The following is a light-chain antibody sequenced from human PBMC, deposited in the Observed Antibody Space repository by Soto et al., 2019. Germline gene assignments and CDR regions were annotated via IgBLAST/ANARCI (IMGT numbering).Light chain of an antibody. Sequence: AIQLTQSPSSLSASVGDRVTITCRASQGISSALAWYQQKPGKAPKLLIYDASSLESGVPSRFSGSGSGTDFTLTISSLQPEDFATYYCQQFNSYPVFGPGTKVDIE. CDR2: DAS. V-gene: IGKV1-13*02. CDR1: QGISSA. CDR3: QQFNSYPV. J-gene: IGKJ3*01.